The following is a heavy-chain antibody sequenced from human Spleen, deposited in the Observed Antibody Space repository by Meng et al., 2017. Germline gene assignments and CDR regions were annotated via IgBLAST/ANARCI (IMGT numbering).Heavy chain of an antibody. Sequence: GESLKISCKGSEYNFANYWIAWVRQIPGKGLEWMGIIYPADSDTRYSPSFQGQVTISVDKSIGTAYLQWSSLKASDTAMYYCARRRRIVRAAGGADYFAYWGQGTLVTVAS. CDR1: EYNFANYW. CDR3: ARRRRIVRAAGGADYFAY. V-gene: IGHV5-51*01. J-gene: IGHJ4*02. D-gene: IGHD6-13*01. CDR2: IYPADSDT.